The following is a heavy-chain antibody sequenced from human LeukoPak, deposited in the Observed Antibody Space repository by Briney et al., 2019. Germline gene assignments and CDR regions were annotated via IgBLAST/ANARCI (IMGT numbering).Heavy chain of an antibody. CDR3: ASSLGGPPFDY. V-gene: IGHV4-30-2*01. Sequence: SETLSLTCTVSGGSINSGGYYWSWIRQPPGKGLEWIGYIYHSGSTYYNPSLKSRVTISVDRSKNQFSLKLSSVTAADTAVYYCASSLGGPPFDYWGQGILVTVSS. CDR1: GGSINSGGYY. CDR2: IYHSGST. D-gene: IGHD3-16*01. J-gene: IGHJ4*02.